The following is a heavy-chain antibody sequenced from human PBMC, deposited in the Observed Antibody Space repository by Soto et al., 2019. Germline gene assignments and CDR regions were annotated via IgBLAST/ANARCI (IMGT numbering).Heavy chain of an antibody. CDR1: GGSIRNDNYL. V-gene: IGHV4-31*03. CDR2: IFYTGSA. D-gene: IGHD2-21*01. CDR3: AREVIAPTDVDGFDI. Sequence: QVQLQESGPGLVKPSQTLSLTCSVSGGSIRNDNYLWGWVRQLPGKGLEWIGYIFYTGSAFYNPSLIGRVTLLVDTTKNRFSMNLNSVTAADTATYYCAREVIAPTDVDGFDIWGQGTMVTVSS. J-gene: IGHJ3*02.